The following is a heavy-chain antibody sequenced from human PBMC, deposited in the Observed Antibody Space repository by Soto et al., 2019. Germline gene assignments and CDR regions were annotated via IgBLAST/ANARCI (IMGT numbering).Heavy chain of an antibody. J-gene: IGHJ4*02. CDR2: ISSSSSYT. Sequence: PVGSLRLSCAASGFTFSDYYMSWIRQAPGKGLEWVSYISSSSSYTNYADSVKGRFTISRDNAKNSLYLQMNSLRAEDTAVYYCARAIIAAAANDYWGQGTLVTVS. CDR3: ARAIIAAAANDY. D-gene: IGHD6-13*01. CDR1: GFTFSDYY. V-gene: IGHV3-11*06.